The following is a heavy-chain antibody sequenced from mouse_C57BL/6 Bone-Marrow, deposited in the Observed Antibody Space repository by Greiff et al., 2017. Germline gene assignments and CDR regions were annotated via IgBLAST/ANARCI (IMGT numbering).Heavy chain of an antibody. CDR1: GFTFSSYA. J-gene: IGHJ4*01. V-gene: IGHV5-4*01. Sequence: EVNVVESGGGLVKPGGSLKLSCAASGFTFSSYAMSWVRQTPEKRLEWVATISDGGSYTYYPDNVKGRFTLSRDNAKNNLYLQMSHLKSEDTAMYYCARDDESFLYYAMDYWGQGTSVTVSS. D-gene: IGHD1-3*01. CDR3: ARDDESFLYYAMDY. CDR2: ISDGGSYT.